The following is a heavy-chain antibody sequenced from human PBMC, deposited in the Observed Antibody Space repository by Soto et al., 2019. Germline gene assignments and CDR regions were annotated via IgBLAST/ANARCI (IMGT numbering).Heavy chain of an antibody. J-gene: IGHJ4*02. V-gene: IGHV3-74*01. CDR1: GFTFSNYW. CDR2: INFDGSST. CDR3: ERVGGGWYDTNFDY. D-gene: IGHD6-19*01. Sequence: SGGSLRLSCAASGFTFSNYWMHWVRQAPGKGLVWVSRINFDGSSTSYADSVKGRFTISRDNAKNTLYLQMNSLRAEDTAVYYCERVGGGWYDTNFDYWGKGTLVTVSS.